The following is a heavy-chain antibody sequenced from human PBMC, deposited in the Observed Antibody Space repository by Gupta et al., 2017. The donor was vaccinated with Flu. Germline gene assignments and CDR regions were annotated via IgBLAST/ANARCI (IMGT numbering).Heavy chain of an antibody. V-gene: IGHV3-15*01. Sequence: EVQLLESGGGLVKPGGSLRLSCAVSGFTFSNAWMSWVRQAPGKGLEWVGRIKSKTDSGTRDFAAPVKGRFTISRDDSKNTLNLQMNSLKTEDTAVYYGAAGTGRSDFDYWGQGTLVTVSS. CDR3: AAGTGRSDFDY. CDR2: IKSKTDSGTR. D-gene: IGHD3-3*01. CDR1: GFTFSNAW. J-gene: IGHJ4*02.